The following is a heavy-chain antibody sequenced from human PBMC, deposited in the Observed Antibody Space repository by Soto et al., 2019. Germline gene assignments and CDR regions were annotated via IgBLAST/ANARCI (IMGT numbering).Heavy chain of an antibody. V-gene: IGHV4-31*03. CDR3: ARVGGYCSGTRCHHYYDYGMDV. D-gene: IGHD2-2*01. CDR1: GGSIGSGGYY. CDR2: ISYTGIT. Sequence: PSETLSLTCTVSGGSIGSGGYYWSWIRQHPGKGLEWIGYISYTGITYYNPSLQSRVTISVDTSKNQFSLKVTSLTAADTAVYYCARVGGYCSGTRCHHYYDYGMDVWGQGTTVTVSS. J-gene: IGHJ6*02.